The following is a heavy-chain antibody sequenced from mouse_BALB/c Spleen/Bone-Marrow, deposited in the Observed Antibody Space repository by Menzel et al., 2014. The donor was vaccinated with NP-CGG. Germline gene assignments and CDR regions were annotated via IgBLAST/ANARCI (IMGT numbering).Heavy chain of an antibody. J-gene: IGHJ2*01. CDR2: IDPANGNT. D-gene: IGHD2-12*01. Sequence: VQLQQSGAELVKPGASVKLSCTASGFNIKDTYMHWVKQRPEQGLEWIGRIDPANGNTKYDSKFQGKATITADTSSNTAYLHLSSLTSEDTAVYYCARYRLATYFDYWGQGTTLTVSS. CDR3: ARYRLATYFDY. V-gene: IGHV14-3*02. CDR1: GFNIKDTY.